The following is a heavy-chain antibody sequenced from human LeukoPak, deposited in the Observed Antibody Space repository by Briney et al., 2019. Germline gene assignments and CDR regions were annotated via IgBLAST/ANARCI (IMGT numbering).Heavy chain of an antibody. CDR3: AKDGGYGSGSYYPDY. V-gene: IGHV3-23*01. CDR1: GFTFNSYA. J-gene: IGHJ4*02. CDR2: ITGGAGGA. D-gene: IGHD3-10*01. Sequence: LTGGSLRLSRSASGFTFNSYAMNWVGQPPGKGLEWVLSITGGAGGASYADSVKGRCTMSRDNSKNTLYLQMNSLRAEDTAVYYCAKDGGYGSGSYYPDYWGLGTLVTVSS.